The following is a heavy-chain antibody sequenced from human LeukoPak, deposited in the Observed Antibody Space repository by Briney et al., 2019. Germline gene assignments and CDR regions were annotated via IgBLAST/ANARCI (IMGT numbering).Heavy chain of an antibody. V-gene: IGHV3-11*01. CDR2: ISSSGSTI. CDR3: ARSAYYDSSDTLTGTFDI. D-gene: IGHD3-22*01. Sequence: GGSLRLSCAASEFTFSDYYMSWIRQAPGKGLEWVSYISSSGSTIYYADSVKGRFTISRDNAKNSLYLQMNRLRAEDTAVYYCARSAYYDSSDTLTGTFDIWGQGTMVTVSS. CDR1: EFTFSDYY. J-gene: IGHJ3*02.